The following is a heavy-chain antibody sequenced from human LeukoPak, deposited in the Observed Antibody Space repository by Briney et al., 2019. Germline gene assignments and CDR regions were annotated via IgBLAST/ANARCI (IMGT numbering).Heavy chain of an antibody. Sequence: PGGSLRLSCAASGFTFSNYEMNWVRQAPGKGLEWVSYISSSGGTIFYADSVKGRFTISRDNAKKSLYLQMNSLRAENTAVYYCARDSLGGVRIAVAGTTIDYWGQGTLVTVSS. J-gene: IGHJ4*02. CDR2: ISSSGGTI. V-gene: IGHV3-48*03. CDR3: ARDSLGGVRIAVAGTTIDY. D-gene: IGHD6-19*01. CDR1: GFTFSNYE.